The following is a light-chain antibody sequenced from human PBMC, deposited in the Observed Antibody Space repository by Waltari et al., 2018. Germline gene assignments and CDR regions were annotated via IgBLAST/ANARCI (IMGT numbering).Light chain of an antibody. Sequence: DIQMTQSPSSLSASVGDRVTITCRASQGISNYLAWYQQKPGKVPKLLIYEASTLQSGVPSRFSGSGSGTDFILTISSLQPEDVATYYCQKHNSAPPWTFGQGTKVEIK. CDR2: EAS. J-gene: IGKJ1*01. CDR3: QKHNSAPPWT. V-gene: IGKV1-27*01. CDR1: QGISNY.